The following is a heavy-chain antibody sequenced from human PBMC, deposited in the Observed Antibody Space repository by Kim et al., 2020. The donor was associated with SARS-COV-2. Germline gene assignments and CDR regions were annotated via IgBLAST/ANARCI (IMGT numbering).Heavy chain of an antibody. J-gene: IGHJ5*02. CDR3: ATSYGSGSYSS. D-gene: IGHD3-10*01. CDR2: FDPEDGET. V-gene: IGHV1-24*01. CDR1: GYTLTELS. Sequence: ASVKVSCKVSGYTLTELSMHWVRQAPGKGLEWMGGFDPEDGETIYAQKFQGRVTMTADTSTDTAYMELSSLRSEDTAVSSSATSYGSGSYSSWGQGPLVT.